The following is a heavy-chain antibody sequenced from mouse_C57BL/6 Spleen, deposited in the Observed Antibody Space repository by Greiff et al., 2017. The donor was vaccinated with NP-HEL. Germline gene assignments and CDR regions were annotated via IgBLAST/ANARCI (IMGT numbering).Heavy chain of an antibody. J-gene: IGHJ1*03. CDR3: ASLSNSGWYFDV. V-gene: IGHV5-9*01. CDR1: GFTFSSYT. D-gene: IGHD3-1*01. CDR2: ISGGGGNT. Sequence: EVQGVESGGGLVKPGGSLKLSCAASGFTFSSYTMSWVRQTPEKRLEWVATISGGGGNTYYPDSVKGRFTISRDNAKNTLYLQMSSLRSEDTALYYCASLSNSGWYFDVWGTGTTVTVSS.